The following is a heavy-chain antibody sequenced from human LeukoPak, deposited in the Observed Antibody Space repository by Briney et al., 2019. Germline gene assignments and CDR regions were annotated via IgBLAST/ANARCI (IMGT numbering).Heavy chain of an antibody. CDR1: GFTFSSYA. Sequence: GGSLRLSCAASGFTFSSYAMSWVRQAPGKGLEWVSAISGSGGSTYYADSVKGRFTISRDNSKNTLYLQMNSLRAEDTAVYYCARKETDITGTNDYWGQGTLVTVSS. J-gene: IGHJ4*02. CDR2: ISGSGGST. CDR3: ARKETDITGTNDY. D-gene: IGHD1-20*01. V-gene: IGHV3-23*01.